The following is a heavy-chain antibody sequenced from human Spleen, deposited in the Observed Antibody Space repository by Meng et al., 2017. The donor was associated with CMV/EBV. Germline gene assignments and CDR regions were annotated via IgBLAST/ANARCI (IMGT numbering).Heavy chain of an antibody. Sequence: GGSLRLSCAASGSTFSTYAMSWVRQAPGKGLEWVSSIGGSGGSTYYADSVKGRFTIPRDNSKNTKYLQMNSLRAEDTAVYYCAKGGGTAMVTDYWGQGTLVTVSS. J-gene: IGHJ4*02. CDR2: IGGSGGST. V-gene: IGHV3-23*01. D-gene: IGHD5-18*01. CDR1: GSTFSTYA. CDR3: AKGGGTAMVTDY.